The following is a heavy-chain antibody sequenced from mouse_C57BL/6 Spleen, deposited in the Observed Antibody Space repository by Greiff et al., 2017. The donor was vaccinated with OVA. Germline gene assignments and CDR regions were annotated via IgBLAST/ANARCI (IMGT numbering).Heavy chain of an antibody. J-gene: IGHJ3*01. Sequence: VQLQQSGAELARPGASVKLSCKASGYTFTSYGISWVKQRTGQGLEWIGEIYPRSGNTYYNEKFKGKATLTPDKSYNTAYLELRSLTSVDSAVYFCASGGPWFAYWGQGTMVTVSA. CDR3: ASGGPWFAY. CDR2: IYPRSGNT. CDR1: GYTFTSYG. V-gene: IGHV1-81*01.